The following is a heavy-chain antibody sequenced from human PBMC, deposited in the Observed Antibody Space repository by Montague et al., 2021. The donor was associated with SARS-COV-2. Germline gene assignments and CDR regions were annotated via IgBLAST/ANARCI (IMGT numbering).Heavy chain of an antibody. CDR3: ARARGGEGIAVRTFDS. V-gene: IGHV4-61*09. D-gene: IGHD6-19*01. CDR2: IYNSGST. J-gene: IGHJ4*02. CDR1: GGSISKGSYY. Sequence: TLYLTCTVSGGSISKGSYYWTWIRQPAGAGLEWIGQIYNSGSTKYNSSLKSRVTVSVDTSHNQFSRTLSSVSAADTAVYYCARARGGEGIAVRTFDSWGQGTLVSVSS.